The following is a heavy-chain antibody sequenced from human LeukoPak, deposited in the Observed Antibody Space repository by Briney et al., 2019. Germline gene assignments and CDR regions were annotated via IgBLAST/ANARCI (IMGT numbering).Heavy chain of an antibody. D-gene: IGHD3-10*01. Sequence: SVKVSCKASGGTFSSYAISWVRQAPGQGLEGMGGIIPIFGTANYAQKFQGRVTITADKSTSTAYMELSSLRSEDTAVYYCATRSTMVRGVMSVYYYGMDVWGKGTTVTVSS. CDR3: ATRSTMVRGVMSVYYYGMDV. CDR2: IIPIFGTA. V-gene: IGHV1-69*06. CDR1: GGTFSSYA. J-gene: IGHJ6*04.